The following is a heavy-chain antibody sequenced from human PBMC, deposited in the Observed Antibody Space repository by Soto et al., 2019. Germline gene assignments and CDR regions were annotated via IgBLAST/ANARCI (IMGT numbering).Heavy chain of an antibody. Sequence: ASVKVSCKASGGTFSSYTISWVRQAPGQGLEWMGRIIPILGIANYAQKFQGRVTITADKSTSTAYMELSSLRSEDTAVYYCARGLGYCSGGSCYDEDYWGQGTLVTVSS. J-gene: IGHJ4*02. D-gene: IGHD2-15*01. CDR2: IIPILGIA. CDR1: GGTFSSYT. CDR3: ARGLGYCSGGSCYDEDY. V-gene: IGHV1-69*02.